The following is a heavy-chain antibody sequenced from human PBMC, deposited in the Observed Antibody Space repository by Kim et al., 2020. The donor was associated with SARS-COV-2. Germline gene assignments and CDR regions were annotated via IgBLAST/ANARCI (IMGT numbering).Heavy chain of an antibody. CDR2: IYYSGST. CDR3: GRQYQYGSGSFPTQPYYFDY. CDR1: GGSISSYY. V-gene: IGHV4-59*08. Sequence: SETLSLTCTVSGGSISSYYWSWIRQPPGKGLEWIGYIYYSGSTNYNPSLKSRVTISVDTSKNQFSLKLSSVTAADTAVYYCGRQYQYGSGSFPTQPYYFDYWGQGTLVTVSS. J-gene: IGHJ4*02. D-gene: IGHD3-10*01.